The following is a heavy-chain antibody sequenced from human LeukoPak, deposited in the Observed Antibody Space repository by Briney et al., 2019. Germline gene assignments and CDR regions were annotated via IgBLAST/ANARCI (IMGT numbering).Heavy chain of an antibody. Sequence: SETLSLTCAAYGGSFSGYHWTWIRQSPGKGLEWIGDINPSGSTYYNPSLKSRLTISVDTSKNQFSLKLRSVTAADTAVYYCARGRHDITMIVVVMTSVSYYLDVWGKGTTVTVS. CDR2: INPSGST. J-gene: IGHJ6*03. CDR3: ARGRHDITMIVVVMTSVSYYLDV. V-gene: IGHV4-34*01. CDR1: GGSFSGYH. D-gene: IGHD3-22*01.